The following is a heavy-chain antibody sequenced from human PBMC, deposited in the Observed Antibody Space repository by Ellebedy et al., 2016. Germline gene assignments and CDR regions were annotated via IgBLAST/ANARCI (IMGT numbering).Heavy chain of an antibody. V-gene: IGHV4-61*01. J-gene: IGHJ4*02. CDR3: ARDVTYYYGSETRKAFEY. CDR2: IYFSGST. Sequence: SETLSLXXIVSGGSVTSGSYYWSWIRQPPGKELEWIGHIYFSGSTNYNPFLKSRVTISLDTSKNQFSLRLSSVTAADTAVYYCARDVTYYYGSETRKAFEYWGQGTLVTVSS. CDR1: GGSVTSGSYY. D-gene: IGHD3-10*01.